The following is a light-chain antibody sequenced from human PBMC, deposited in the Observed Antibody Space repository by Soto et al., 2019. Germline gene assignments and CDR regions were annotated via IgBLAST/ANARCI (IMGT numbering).Light chain of an antibody. J-gene: IGKJ1*01. V-gene: IGKV1-39*01. CDR3: QHYNSYSEA. CDR2: AAS. CDR1: QSISNY. Sequence: DIQMTQSPFSLSAYVGDRVTITCRASQSISNYLNWYQQRPGKAPKLLIYAASNLQSGVPSRFSGSGSGTEFTLTISSLQPDDFATYYCQHYNSYSEAFGQGTKVELK.